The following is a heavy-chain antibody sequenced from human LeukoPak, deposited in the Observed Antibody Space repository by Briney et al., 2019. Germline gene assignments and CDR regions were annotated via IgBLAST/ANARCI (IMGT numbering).Heavy chain of an antibody. Sequence: SESLSLTCTLSGGSISSSSYYWGWIRQPPGKGLEWIGSIYYSGSTYYNPSLKSRVTISVDTSKNQFSLKLSSVTAADTAVYYCARRRGIAVAGPLFAWGQGTLVTVSS. J-gene: IGHJ5*02. V-gene: IGHV4-39*01. CDR3: ARRRGIAVAGPLFA. D-gene: IGHD6-19*01. CDR1: GGSISSSSYY. CDR2: IYYSGST.